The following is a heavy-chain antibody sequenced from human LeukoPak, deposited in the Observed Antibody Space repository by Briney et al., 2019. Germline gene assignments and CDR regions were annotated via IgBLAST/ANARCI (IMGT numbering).Heavy chain of an antibody. J-gene: IGHJ4*02. Sequence: ASVKVSCKASGYTFTSYYMHWVRQAPGQGLEWMGIINPSGGSTSYAQKFQGRVTITADESTSTAYMELSSLRSEDTAVYYCARVGYDSSGYYYVHRYYFDYWGQGTLVTVSS. CDR2: INPSGGST. CDR1: GYTFTSYY. D-gene: IGHD3-22*01. V-gene: IGHV1-46*01. CDR3: ARVGYDSSGYYYVHRYYFDY.